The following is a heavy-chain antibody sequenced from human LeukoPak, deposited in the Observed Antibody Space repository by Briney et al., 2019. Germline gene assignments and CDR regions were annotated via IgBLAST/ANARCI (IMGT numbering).Heavy chain of an antibody. CDR3: ARDGVDIVVVPAATYIDY. D-gene: IGHD2-2*01. V-gene: IGHV3-33*08. J-gene: IGHJ4*02. CDR2: IWYDGSNK. CDR1: GITLSNYG. Sequence: GGSLRLSCVVSGITLSNYGMSWVRQAPGKGLEWVAVIWYDGSNKYYADSVKGRFTISRDNSKNTLYLQMNSLRAEDTAVYYCARDGVDIVVVPAATYIDYWGQGTLVTVSS.